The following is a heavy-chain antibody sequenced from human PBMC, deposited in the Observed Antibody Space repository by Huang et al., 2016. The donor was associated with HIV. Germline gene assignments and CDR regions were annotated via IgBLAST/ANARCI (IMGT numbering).Heavy chain of an antibody. D-gene: IGHD3-22*01. Sequence: EVQLLESGGGLAQPGGSLRLSCTASGFTFGSYALNWVRQVPGKGLGWVSGTTGSGGSTYYANSVKGRFTISRDNSKNTLYLQMNSLRAEDTALYYCAKHLGGRRGFTFIVLFGAFDMWGQGTMVTVSS. J-gene: IGHJ3*02. V-gene: IGHV3-23*01. CDR1: GFTFGSYA. CDR2: TTGSGGST. CDR3: AKHLGGRRGFTFIVLFGAFDM.